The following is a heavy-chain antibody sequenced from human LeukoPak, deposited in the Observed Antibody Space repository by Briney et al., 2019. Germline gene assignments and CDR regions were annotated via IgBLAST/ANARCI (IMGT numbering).Heavy chain of an antibody. CDR1: GGSISSASYY. CDR3: ARTSHDYGDYSHFDY. Sequence: PSETLSLTCTVSGGSISSASYYWSWIRQPAGKGLEWIARIYTSGSTNYSPSLRSRVTISVDKSKNQFSLKLSSVTAADTAVYYRARTSHDYGDYSHFDYWGQGTLVTVSS. J-gene: IGHJ4*02. V-gene: IGHV4-61*02. D-gene: IGHD4-17*01. CDR2: IYTSGST.